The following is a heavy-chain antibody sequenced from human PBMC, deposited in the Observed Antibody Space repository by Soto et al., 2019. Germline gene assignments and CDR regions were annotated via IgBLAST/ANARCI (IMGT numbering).Heavy chain of an antibody. D-gene: IGHD6-13*01. V-gene: IGHV1-69*02. CDR1: GGTFSSYT. CDR3: AITPRIAAAGHYYYYGMDV. CDR2: IIPILGIA. Sequence: SVKVSCKASGGTFSSYTISWVRQAPGQGLEWMGRIIPILGIANYAQKFQGRVTITADKSTSTAYMELSSLRSEDTAVYYCAITPRIAAAGHYYYYGMDVWGQGTTVTVSS. J-gene: IGHJ6*02.